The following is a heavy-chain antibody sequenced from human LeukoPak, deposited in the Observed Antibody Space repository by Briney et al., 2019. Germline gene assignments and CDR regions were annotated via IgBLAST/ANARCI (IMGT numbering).Heavy chain of an antibody. CDR2: INPNSGGT. D-gene: IGHD6-13*01. J-gene: IGHJ4*02. CDR3: ASSRPRGASSSLDY. CDR1: GYTFTGYY. V-gene: IGHV1-2*02. Sequence: ASVKVSCKASGYTFTGYYMHWVRQAPGQGLEWMGWINPNSGGTNYAQKFQGRVTMTGDTSISTAYMELSRLRSDDTAVYYCASSRPRGASSSLDYWGQGTLVTVSS.